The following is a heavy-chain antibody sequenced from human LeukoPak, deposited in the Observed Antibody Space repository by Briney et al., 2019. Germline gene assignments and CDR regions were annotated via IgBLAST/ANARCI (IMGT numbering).Heavy chain of an antibody. Sequence: SETLSLTCTVSGGSVSHTAYSWGWLRQPPGKGLEWIGNIYMNPHTYYNPSLALRSRVTLSLDTSTTEFSLKVSSVTAADTAVYYCARLSGYNLSRNAFNFWGQGTMVTVSS. V-gene: IGHV4-39*01. CDR2: IYMNPHT. CDR3: ARLSGYNLSRNAFNF. J-gene: IGHJ3*01. CDR1: GGSVSHTAYS. D-gene: IGHD5-12*01.